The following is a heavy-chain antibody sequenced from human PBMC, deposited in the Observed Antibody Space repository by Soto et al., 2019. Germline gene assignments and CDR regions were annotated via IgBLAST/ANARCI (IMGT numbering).Heavy chain of an antibody. Sequence: QVQLVESGGGVVQPGRSLRLSCAASGFTFSSYGMHWVRQAPGKGLEWVAVIWYGGSNKYYADSVKGRFTISRDNSKNTLYLQKNSLRAEDTAVYYCARKAYGEISYYYYGMDVWGQGTMVTVSS. V-gene: IGHV3-33*01. CDR2: IWYGGSNK. CDR1: GFTFSSYG. J-gene: IGHJ6*02. D-gene: IGHD4-17*01. CDR3: ARKAYGEISYYYYGMDV.